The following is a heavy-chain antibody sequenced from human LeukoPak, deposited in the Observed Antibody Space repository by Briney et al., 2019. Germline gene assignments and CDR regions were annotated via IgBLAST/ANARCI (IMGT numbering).Heavy chain of an antibody. Sequence: QPGRSLRLSCAASGFTFDDYAMHWVRQAPGKGLEWVSGISWNSGSIGYADSVKGRFTISRDNAKNSLYLQMNSLRAEDMALYYCAKAQTTVVTGVAFDIWGQGTMVTVSS. CDR3: AKAQTTVVTGVAFDI. J-gene: IGHJ3*02. D-gene: IGHD4-23*01. V-gene: IGHV3-9*03. CDR1: GFTFDDYA. CDR2: ISWNSGSI.